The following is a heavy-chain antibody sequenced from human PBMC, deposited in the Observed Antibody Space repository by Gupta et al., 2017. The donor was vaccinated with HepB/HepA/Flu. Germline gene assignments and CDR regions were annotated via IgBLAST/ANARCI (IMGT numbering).Heavy chain of an antibody. CDR1: GVSISGGGDY. V-gene: IGHV4-30-4*01. CDR2: IYYSGNT. Sequence: QVQLRESGPGLVKPSQTLSLTCSVSGVSISGGGDYWSWIRQSPGKGLEWSGYIYYSGNTHYNPSLQNRVTMSVDTSKNQFSLKVTSMTVTDTAVYFCARSDVERPGDWDVWGQGTTVTVSS. J-gene: IGHJ6*02. D-gene: IGHD3-16*01. CDR3: ARSDVERPGDWDV.